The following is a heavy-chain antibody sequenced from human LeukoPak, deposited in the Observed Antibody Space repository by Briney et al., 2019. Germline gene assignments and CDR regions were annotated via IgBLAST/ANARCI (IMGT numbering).Heavy chain of an antibody. J-gene: IGHJ4*02. CDR1: GGTFSSYA. CDR2: IIPSFGTA. CDR3: ARGIRDYYFDY. Sequence: ASVKVSCKASGGTFSSYAISWVRQAPGQGLEWMGRIIPSFGTANYAQKFQGRVTITTDESTSTAYMELSSLRSEDTAVYYCARGIRDYYFDYWGQGTLVTVSS. V-gene: IGHV1-69*05. D-gene: IGHD3/OR15-3a*01.